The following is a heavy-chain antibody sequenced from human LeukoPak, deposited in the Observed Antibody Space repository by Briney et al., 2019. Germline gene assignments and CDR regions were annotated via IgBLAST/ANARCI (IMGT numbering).Heavy chain of an antibody. CDR2: IYPDDSDT. D-gene: IGHD2-2*01. CDR1: GYSFTTFW. Sequence: GESLQISGQGSGYSFTTFWIGWVRQLPGNGLEWMGIIYPDDSDTRYSPSFQGQVTFSADKSVSTAYLQWSSLKASDTAMYYCARYQTDGGGYYFDYWGQGTLVTVSS. J-gene: IGHJ4*02. CDR3: ARYQTDGGGYYFDY. V-gene: IGHV5-51*01.